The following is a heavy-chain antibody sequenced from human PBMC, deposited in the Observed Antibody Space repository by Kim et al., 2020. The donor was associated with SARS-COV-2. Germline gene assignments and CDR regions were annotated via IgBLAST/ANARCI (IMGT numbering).Heavy chain of an antibody. CDR1: GFTVSSNY. CDR3: ACANWGRNAFDI. V-gene: IGHV3-53*01. CDR2: IYSGGST. D-gene: IGHD7-27*01. J-gene: IGHJ3*02. Sequence: GGSLRLSCAASGFTVSSNYMSWVRQAPGKGLEWVSVIYSGGSTYYADSVKGRFTISRDNSKNTLYLQMNSLRAEDTAVYYCACANWGRNAFDIWGQGTMVTVSS.